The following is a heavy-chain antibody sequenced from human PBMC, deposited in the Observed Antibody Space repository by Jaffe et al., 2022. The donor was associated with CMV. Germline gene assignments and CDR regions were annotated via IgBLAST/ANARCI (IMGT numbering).Heavy chain of an antibody. V-gene: IGHV3-48*03. J-gene: IGHJ6*03. D-gene: IGHD3-10*01. CDR2: ISSSGSTI. CDR1: GFTFSSYE. CDR3: ARLRGKGSSLSWYYYYYMDV. Sequence: EVQLVESGGGLVQPGGSLRLSCAASGFTFSSYEMNWVRQAPGKGLEWVSYISSSGSTIYYADSVKGRFTISRDNAKNSLYLQMNSLRAEDTAVYYCARLRGKGSSLSWYYYYYMDVWGKGTTVTVSS.